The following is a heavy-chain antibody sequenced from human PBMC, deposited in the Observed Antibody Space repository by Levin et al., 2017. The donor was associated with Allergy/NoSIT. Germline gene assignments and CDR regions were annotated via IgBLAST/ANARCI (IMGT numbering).Heavy chain of an antibody. CDR3: AVFSFRYGTFDI. D-gene: IGHD4-17*01. Sequence: SETLSLTCAVYGASFSGYYWSWIRQPPGRGLEWIGEISHRESTTYNPSLKSRVTISLDTSGNQYSLRLDSVTAADTAIYYCAVFSFRYGTFDILGQGTMVTVSS. J-gene: IGHJ3*02. CDR2: ISHREST. V-gene: IGHV4-34*01. CDR1: GASFSGYY.